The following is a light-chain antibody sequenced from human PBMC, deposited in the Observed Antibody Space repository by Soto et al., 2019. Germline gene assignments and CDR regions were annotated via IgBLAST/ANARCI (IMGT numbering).Light chain of an antibody. J-gene: IGKJ5*01. Sequence: ETVLTQSPGTLSLSPGETATLSCRASESIRSNSLAWYQQKPGQPLRLLIYGASNRATDIPDRVSCSGSGTDFTLTITRRESEDFAVYDCQQYDNSQITFGQGIRLDNK. CDR2: GAS. CDR3: QQYDNSQIT. V-gene: IGKV3-20*01. CDR1: ESIRSNS.